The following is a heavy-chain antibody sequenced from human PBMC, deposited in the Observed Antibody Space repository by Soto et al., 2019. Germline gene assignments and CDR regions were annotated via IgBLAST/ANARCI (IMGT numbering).Heavy chain of an antibody. J-gene: IGHJ4*02. V-gene: IGHV1-46*01. Sequence: ASVKVSCKASGYTFTSYYMHWVRQAPGQGLEWMGIINPSGGSTSYAQKFQGRVTMTRDTSTSTVYMELSSLRSEDTAVYYCARGGGGVVVTRTSADDSDYWGQGTLVTVSS. CDR1: GYTFTSYY. D-gene: IGHD3-22*01. CDR2: INPSGGST. CDR3: ARGGGGVVVTRTSADDSDY.